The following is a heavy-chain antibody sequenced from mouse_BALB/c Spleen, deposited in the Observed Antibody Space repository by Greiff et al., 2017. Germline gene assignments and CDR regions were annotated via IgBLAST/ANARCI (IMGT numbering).Heavy chain of an antibody. V-gene: IGHV14-3*02. Sequence: EVQLQQSGAELVKPGASVKLSCTASGFNIKDTYMHWVKQRPEQGLEWIGRIDPANGNTKYDPKFQGKATITADTSSNTAYLQLSSLTSEDTAVYYCARGESVWSPFDYWGQGTTLTVSS. J-gene: IGHJ2*01. CDR1: GFNIKDTY. CDR2: IDPANGNT. D-gene: IGHD2-10*02. CDR3: ARGESVWSPFDY.